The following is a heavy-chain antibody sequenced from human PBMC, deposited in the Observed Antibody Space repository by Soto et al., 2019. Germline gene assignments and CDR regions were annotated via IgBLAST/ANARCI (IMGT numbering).Heavy chain of an antibody. CDR2: IIPILGIA. Sequence: QVQLVQSGAEVKKPGSSVKVSCKASGGTFSSYTISWVRQAPGQGLEWMGRIIPILGIANFAQKFQGRVTITADKSTSTAYMELCSLRSEDTAVYYCASRYVSSDYWGQGTLVSVSS. CDR3: ASRYVSSDY. D-gene: IGHD3-22*01. J-gene: IGHJ4*02. V-gene: IGHV1-69*02. CDR1: GGTFSSYT.